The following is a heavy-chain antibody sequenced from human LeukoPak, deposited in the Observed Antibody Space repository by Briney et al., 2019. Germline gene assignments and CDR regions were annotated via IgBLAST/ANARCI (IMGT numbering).Heavy chain of an antibody. CDR1: GGSISSGGYS. V-gene: IGHV4-30-2*01. CDR3: ARGNYDILTGYYYGMDV. J-gene: IGHJ6*02. D-gene: IGHD3-9*01. Sequence: SETLSLTCAVSGGSISSGGYSWSWIRQPPGKGLEWIGYIYHSGSTYYNPSLKSRVTISVDRSKNQFSLKLSSVTAADTAVYYCARGNYDILTGYYYGMDVWGQGTTVTVS. CDR2: IYHSGST.